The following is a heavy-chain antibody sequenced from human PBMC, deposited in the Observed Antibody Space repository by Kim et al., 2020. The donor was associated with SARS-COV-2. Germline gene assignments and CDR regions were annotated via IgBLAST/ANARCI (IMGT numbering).Heavy chain of an antibody. CDR3: TTGSTGITIFGVVITYGMDV. D-gene: IGHD3-3*01. CDR1: GFTFDNAW. J-gene: IGHJ6*02. Sequence: GGSLRLSCAASGFTFDNAWMSWVRQAPGKGLEWVGRIKTKTDGGTTDYAAPVKGRFTISRDDSKTTLYLQMNSLKTEDTGVYYCTTGSTGITIFGVVITYGMDVWGQGTTVTVSS. CDR2: IKTKTDGGTT. V-gene: IGHV3-15*01.